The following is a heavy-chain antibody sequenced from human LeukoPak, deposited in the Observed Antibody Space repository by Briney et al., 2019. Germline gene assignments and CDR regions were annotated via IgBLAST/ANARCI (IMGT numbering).Heavy chain of an antibody. J-gene: IGHJ4*02. CDR2: IWYDGSNK. Sequence: PGWSLRLSCAASGFTFSSYGMHWVRQAPGKGLEWVAVIWYDGSNKYYADSVKGRFTISRDNSKNTLYLQMNSLRAEDTAVYYCTRDTVTADYWGQGTLVTVSS. D-gene: IGHD4-17*01. CDR3: TRDTVTADY. V-gene: IGHV3-33*01. CDR1: GFTFSSYG.